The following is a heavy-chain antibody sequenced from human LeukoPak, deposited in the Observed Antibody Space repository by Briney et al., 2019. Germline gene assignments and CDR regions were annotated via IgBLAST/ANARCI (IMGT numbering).Heavy chain of an antibody. J-gene: IGHJ4*02. V-gene: IGHV3-21*01. CDR3: ARVGRYSGYDEFDY. Sequence: GGSLRLSCAASGFTFSSYSMNWVRQAPGKGLEWVSSISSSSSYIYYADSVKGRFTISRDNAKNSLYLQMNSLRAEDTAVYYCARVGRYSGYDEFDYWGQGTLVTVSS. D-gene: IGHD5-12*01. CDR1: GFTFSSYS. CDR2: ISSSSSYI.